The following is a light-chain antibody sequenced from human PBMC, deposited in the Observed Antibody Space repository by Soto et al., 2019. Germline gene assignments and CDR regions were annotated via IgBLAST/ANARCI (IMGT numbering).Light chain of an antibody. CDR1: QTIRTY. V-gene: IGKV1-39*01. CDR3: QQSYFTPT. Sequence: DIQMTQSPSSLSASVEDRVTITCRASQTIRTYLNWYQQKPGKAPKLLIYAASNLQSGVPSRFSGSGSGTDFTLTITSLQPEDYATYFCQQSYFTPTFGQGTRLEIK. CDR2: AAS. J-gene: IGKJ5*01.